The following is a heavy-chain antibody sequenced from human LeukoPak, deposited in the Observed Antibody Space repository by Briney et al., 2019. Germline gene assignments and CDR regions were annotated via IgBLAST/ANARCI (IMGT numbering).Heavy chain of an antibody. V-gene: IGHV3-66*01. J-gene: IGHJ6*02. D-gene: IGHD1-14*01. Sequence: GGSLRLSCAASGFTVSSSYMSWVRQAPGKGLEWVSVIYSGGSTYYADSVKGRFTISRDNSKNTLYLQMNSLRAEDTAVYYCASPLGRGYYYYYGMDVWGQGTTVTVSS. CDR1: GFTVSSSY. CDR3: ASPLGRGYYYYYGMDV. CDR2: IYSGGST.